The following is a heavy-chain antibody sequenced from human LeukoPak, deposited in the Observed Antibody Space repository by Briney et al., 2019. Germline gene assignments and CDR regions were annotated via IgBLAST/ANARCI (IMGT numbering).Heavy chain of an antibody. CDR3: AKDMQTWPRFPDY. CDR2: ISGSGGST. V-gene: IGHV3-23*01. Sequence: GGSLRLSCAASGFTFSSYAMSWVRQAPGKGLEWVSAISGSGGSTYYADSVKGRFTSSRDNPKNTLYLQMNGLRVEDTAVYYCAKDMQTWPRFPDYWGQGTLVTVSS. D-gene: IGHD5-12*01. J-gene: IGHJ4*02. CDR1: GFTFSSYA.